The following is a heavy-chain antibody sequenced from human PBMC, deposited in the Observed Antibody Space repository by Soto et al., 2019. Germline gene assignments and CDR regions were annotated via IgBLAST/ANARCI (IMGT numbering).Heavy chain of an antibody. J-gene: IGHJ6*02. V-gene: IGHV3-30-3*01. CDR2: ISYDGSNK. D-gene: IGHD1-1*01. CDR3: ARDRPRSTNYYYGMDV. CDR1: GFTFSSYA. Sequence: GGSLRLSCAASGFTFSSYAMHWVRQAPGKGLEWVAVISYDGSNKYYADSVKGRFTISRDNSKNTLYLQMNSLRAEDTAVYYCARDRPRSTNYYYGMDVWGQGTTVTVSS.